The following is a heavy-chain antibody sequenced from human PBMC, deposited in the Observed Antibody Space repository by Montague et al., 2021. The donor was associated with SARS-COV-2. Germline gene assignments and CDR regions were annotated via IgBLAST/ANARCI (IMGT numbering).Heavy chain of an antibody. CDR3: ARGYGPHF. D-gene: IGHD3-10*01. Sequence: SLRLSCAASGFTFSTEWMSWARQAPGKGLEWVANIKSDASEKNYVDSVKGRFTMSRDNAKNSIYLQMNSLRAEDTAVYYCARGYGPHFWGQGTLVTASS. CDR1: GFTFSTEW. CDR2: IKSDASEK. J-gene: IGHJ4*02. V-gene: IGHV3-7*01.